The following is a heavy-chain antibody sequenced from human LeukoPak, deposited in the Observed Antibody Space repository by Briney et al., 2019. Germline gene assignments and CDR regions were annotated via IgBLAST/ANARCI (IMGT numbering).Heavy chain of an antibody. CDR2: INPNSDNT. J-gene: IGHJ6*03. CDR1: GYTFTSYD. Sequence: ASVKVSCKASGYTFTSYDVNWVRQATGQGLEWMGWINPNSDNTDYAQKFQGRVTFTRNTSINTAYMELTSLRSEDTAVYYCATMGGYCSSTSCFIYYYMDVWGKGTTVTVSS. V-gene: IGHV1-8*03. D-gene: IGHD2-2*01. CDR3: ATMGGYCSSTSCFIYYYMDV.